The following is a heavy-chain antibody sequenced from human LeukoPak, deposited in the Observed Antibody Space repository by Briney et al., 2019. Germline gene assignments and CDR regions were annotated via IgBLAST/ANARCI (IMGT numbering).Heavy chain of an antibody. D-gene: IGHD3-10*01. J-gene: IGHJ4*02. CDR2: IYHSGST. V-gene: IGHV4-38-2*02. CDR3: ARGVRGVLDY. CDR1: GYSISSGYY. Sequence: SETLSLTYTVSGYSISSGYYWGWIRQPPGKGLEWIGSIYHSGSTYYNPSLKSRVTISVDKSKNQFSLKLSSVTAADTAVYYCARGVRGVLDYWGQGTLVTVSS.